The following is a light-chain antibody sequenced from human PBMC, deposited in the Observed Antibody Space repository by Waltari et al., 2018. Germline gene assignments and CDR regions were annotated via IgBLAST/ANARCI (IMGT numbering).Light chain of an antibody. Sequence: DIQMTQSPTTLSASVGDRVTITCRASQNINTWLAWYQQKPGKAPKLLIYKASSLESGVPPRFSGSGSGTEFTLTISSLQPDDLATYYCQQYSTYPTWTFGQGTKVEIK. V-gene: IGKV1-5*03. CDR3: QQYSTYPTWT. J-gene: IGKJ1*01. CDR1: QNINTW. CDR2: KAS.